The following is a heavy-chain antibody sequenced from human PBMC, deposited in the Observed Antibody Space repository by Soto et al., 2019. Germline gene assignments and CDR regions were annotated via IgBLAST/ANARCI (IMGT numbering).Heavy chain of an antibody. CDR3: ARDHDSGSFDY. CDR1: GGSISSSSYY. CDR2: IYYSGST. J-gene: IGHJ4*02. V-gene: IGHV4-39*07. Sequence: SETLSLTCTVSGGSISSSSYYWGWIRQPPGKGLEWIGSIYYSGSTYYNPSLKSRVTISVDTSKNQFSLKLSSVTAADTAVYYCARDHDSGSFDYWGQGTLVTVSS. D-gene: IGHD1-26*01.